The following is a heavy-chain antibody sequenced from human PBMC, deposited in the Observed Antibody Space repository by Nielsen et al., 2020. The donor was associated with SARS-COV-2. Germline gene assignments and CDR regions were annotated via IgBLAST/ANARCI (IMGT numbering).Heavy chain of an antibody. CDR3: ARDNWGRMDV. J-gene: IGHJ6*02. Sequence: GESLKISCAASGFTFSDYYMSWIRQAPGKGLEWVSYISHSGNYMIYADSVKGRLTISRDNSKNTLYLQMNSLRAEDTAVYYCARDNWGRMDVWGQGTTVTVSS. D-gene: IGHD7-27*01. CDR1: GFTFSDYY. CDR2: ISHSGNYM. V-gene: IGHV3-11*06.